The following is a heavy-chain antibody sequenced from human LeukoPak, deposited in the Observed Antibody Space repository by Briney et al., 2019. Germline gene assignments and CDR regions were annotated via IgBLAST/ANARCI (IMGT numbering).Heavy chain of an antibody. J-gene: IGHJ3*02. D-gene: IGHD3-10*01. CDR3: ARGLLWFGELSRAFDI. CDR2: IYSGGST. CDR1: GFTVSSNY. V-gene: IGHV3-66*01. Sequence: GGSLRLSCAASGFTVSSNYMSWVRQAPGKGLEWVSVIYSGGSTYYADSLKGRFTISRDNSKNTLYLQMNSLRAEDTAVYYCARGLLWFGELSRAFDIWGQGTMVSVSS.